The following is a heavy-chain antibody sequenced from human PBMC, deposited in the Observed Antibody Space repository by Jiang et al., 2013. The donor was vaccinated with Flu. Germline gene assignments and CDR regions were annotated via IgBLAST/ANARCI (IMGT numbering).Heavy chain of an antibody. CDR3: ARERIAAAGTYYYYYMDV. J-gene: IGHJ6*03. Sequence: SGAEVKKPGASVKVSCKASGYTFTSYGISWVRQAPGQGLEWMGWISAYNGNTNYAQKLQGRVTITRDTSASTAYMELSSLRSEDTAVYYCARERIAAAGTYYYYYMDVWGKGTTVTVSS. V-gene: IGHV1-18*01. D-gene: IGHD6-13*01. CDR2: ISAYNGNT. CDR1: GYTFTSYG.